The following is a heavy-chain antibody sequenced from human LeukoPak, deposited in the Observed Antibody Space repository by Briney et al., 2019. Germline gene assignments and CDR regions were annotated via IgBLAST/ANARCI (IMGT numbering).Heavy chain of an antibody. CDR2: IRYDGSNK. Sequence: PGGSLRLSCAASGFTFSSYGMHWVRQAPGKGLEWVAFIRYDGSNKYYADSVKGRFTISRDNSKNTLYLQMNSLRAEDTAVYYCAKESGLRGITMIVVASPDYWGQGTLVTVSS. D-gene: IGHD3-22*01. J-gene: IGHJ4*02. CDR3: AKESGLRGITMIVVASPDY. CDR1: GFTFSSYG. V-gene: IGHV3-30*02.